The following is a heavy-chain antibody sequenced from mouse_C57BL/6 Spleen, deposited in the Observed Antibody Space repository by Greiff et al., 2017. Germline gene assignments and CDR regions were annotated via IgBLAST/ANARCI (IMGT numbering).Heavy chain of an antibody. CDR2: INPYNGGT. CDR3: ARAHYYDSSTGYFEG. Sequence: EVQLQQSGPVLVKPGASVKMSCKASGYTFTDYYMNWVKQSHGKSLEWIGVINPYNGGTSYNQKFKGKATLTVDKSSSTAYMELNSLTSEDSAVYYCARAHYYDSSTGYFEGWGTGTTVTVSS. V-gene: IGHV1-19*01. CDR1: GYTFTDYY. D-gene: IGHD1-1*01. J-gene: IGHJ1*03.